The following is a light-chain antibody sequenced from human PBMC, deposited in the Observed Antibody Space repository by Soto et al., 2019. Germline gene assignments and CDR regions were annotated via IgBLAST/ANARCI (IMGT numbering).Light chain of an antibody. CDR1: QSVSSN. Sequence: EIVMTQSPATLSVSPRARATLSCRASQSVSSNLAWYQQKPGQAPRLLIYGASTRATDIPARFSGSGSGTEFTLTISSLQSEDFAVYYCQQYNNWPRTFGQGTKV. J-gene: IGKJ1*01. CDR2: GAS. V-gene: IGKV3-15*01. CDR3: QQYNNWPRT.